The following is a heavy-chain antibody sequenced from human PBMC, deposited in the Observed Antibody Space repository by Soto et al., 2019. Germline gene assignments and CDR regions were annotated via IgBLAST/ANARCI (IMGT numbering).Heavy chain of an antibody. J-gene: IGHJ4*02. V-gene: IGHV3-30-3*01. CDR1: GFTFSYYA. D-gene: IGHD3-22*01. CDR3: VRDRGHISGYYELFDY. CDR2: ISYDGSDN. Sequence: QVQLVDSGGGVVQPGRSLRLSCVASGFTFSYYAMHWVRQAPGKGLEWVAVISYDGSDNQYADSVKGRFTISRDNSKNTLYLQMNGLRAEDTAVYFCVRDRGHISGYYELFDYWGQGTLVAVSS.